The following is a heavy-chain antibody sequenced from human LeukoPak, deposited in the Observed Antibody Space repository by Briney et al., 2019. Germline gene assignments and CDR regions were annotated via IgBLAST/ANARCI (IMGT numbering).Heavy chain of an antibody. J-gene: IGHJ5*02. CDR2: IYTSGST. D-gene: IGHD2-15*01. Sequence: SETLSLTCTVSGGSISSYYWSWIRQPPGKGLEWIGYIYTSGSTNYNPSFKSRVTISVDTSKNQFSLKLSSVTAADTAVYYCARHTECSGGSCYSENWFDPWGQGTLVTVSS. CDR3: ARHTECSGGSCYSENWFDP. V-gene: IGHV4-4*09. CDR1: GGSISSYY.